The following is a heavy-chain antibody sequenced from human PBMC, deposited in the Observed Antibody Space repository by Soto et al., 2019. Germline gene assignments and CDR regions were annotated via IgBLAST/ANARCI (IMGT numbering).Heavy chain of an antibody. CDR3: ASSIFGVVSLYYYYYMDV. V-gene: IGHV1-18*01. CDR1: GYTFTSYG. CDR2: ISAYNGNT. D-gene: IGHD3-3*01. Sequence: ASVKVSCKASGYTFTSYGISWVRQAPGQGLEWMGWISAYNGNTNYAQKLQGRVTMTTDTSTSTAYMELRSLRSDDTAVYYCASSIFGVVSLYYYYYMDVWGKGTTVTVSS. J-gene: IGHJ6*03.